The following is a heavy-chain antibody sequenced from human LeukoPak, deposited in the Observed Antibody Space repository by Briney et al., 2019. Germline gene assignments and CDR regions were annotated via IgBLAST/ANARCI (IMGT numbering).Heavy chain of an antibody. CDR2: IWFDGSNQ. J-gene: IGHJ4*02. D-gene: IGHD3-10*01. V-gene: IGHV3-33*01. CDR3: ARGGPTWQPYYFDY. CDR1: GFTFSDCG. Sequence: QSGGSLRLSCAASGFTFSDCGMHWVRQAPGKGLEWVAVIWFDGSNQYQTDSVKGRFTVSRDNSKNMLYLEMNRLRAEDTAMYYCARGGPTWQPYYFDYWGQGTLVTVSS.